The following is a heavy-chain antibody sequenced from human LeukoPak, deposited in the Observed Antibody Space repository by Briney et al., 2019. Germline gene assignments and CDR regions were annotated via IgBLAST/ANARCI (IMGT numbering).Heavy chain of an antibody. CDR2: IIPIFGTA. CDR3: ARDRGNYYDSSGYGIGY. J-gene: IGHJ4*02. CDR1: GGTFSSYA. D-gene: IGHD3-22*01. Sequence: SVKVSCKASGGTFSSYAISWVRQAPGQGLKWMGGIIPIFGTANYAQKFQGRVTIAADESTSTAYMELSSLRSEDTAVYYCARDRGNYYDSSGYGIGYWGQGTLVTVSS. V-gene: IGHV1-69*13.